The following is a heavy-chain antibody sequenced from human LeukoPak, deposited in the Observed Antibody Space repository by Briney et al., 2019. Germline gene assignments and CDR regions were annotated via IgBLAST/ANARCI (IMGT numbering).Heavy chain of an antibody. V-gene: IGHV3-23*01. J-gene: IGHJ6*04. CDR2: ISGSGGST. Sequence: GGSLRLSCAASGFTFSSYAMSWVRQAPGKGLEWVSAISGSGGSTYYTDSVKGRFTISRDNSKNTLYLQMSSLRAEDTAVYYCAKEARFLEWFFLMDVWGKGTTVTVSS. D-gene: IGHD3-3*01. CDR3: AKEARFLEWFFLMDV. CDR1: GFTFSSYA.